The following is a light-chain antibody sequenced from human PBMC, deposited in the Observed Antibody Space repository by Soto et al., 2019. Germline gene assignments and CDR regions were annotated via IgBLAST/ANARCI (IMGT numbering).Light chain of an antibody. Sequence: ETLMTQSAATLSVSPGERVTLSCRASQSVNSNLAWYQQKPGQAPRLLIYGASTRVTGIPARFSGSGSVTNFTLAISSLQSEDFAIYYCQQYNNLPRTFGQGTKVEI. CDR1: QSVNSN. J-gene: IGKJ1*01. CDR3: QQYNNLPRT. V-gene: IGKV3-15*01. CDR2: GAS.